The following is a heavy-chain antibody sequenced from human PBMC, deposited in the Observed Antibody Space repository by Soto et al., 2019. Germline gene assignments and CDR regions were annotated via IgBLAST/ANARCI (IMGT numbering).Heavy chain of an antibody. CDR3: AIATDRGGRTTFIY. CDR1: GFTFDDNA. V-gene: IGHV3-9*01. D-gene: IGHD3-16*01. Sequence: GGSLRLSCAVSGFTFDDNAMHWVRQAPEKGLEWVSGINWKSDIGYADSVKGRFTISRDNAENSLYLQMNSLRAEDTALYYCAIATDRGGRTTFIYWGQGDQVTVSS. J-gene: IGHJ4*02. CDR2: INWKSDI.